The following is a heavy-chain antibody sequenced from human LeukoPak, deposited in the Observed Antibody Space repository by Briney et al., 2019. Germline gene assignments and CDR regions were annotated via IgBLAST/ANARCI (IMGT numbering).Heavy chain of an antibody. CDR3: ARDSVGSTSSRSYYYYMDV. D-gene: IGHD2-2*01. V-gene: IGHV4-4*02. CDR2: IYHSGST. Sequence: PSETLSLTCAVSGGSISSSNWWSWVRQPPGKGLEWIGEIYHSGSTNYNPSLKSRVTISVDTSKNQSSLKLSSVTAADTAVYYCARDSVGSTSSRSYYYYMDVWGKGTTVTVSS. J-gene: IGHJ6*03. CDR1: GGSISSSNW.